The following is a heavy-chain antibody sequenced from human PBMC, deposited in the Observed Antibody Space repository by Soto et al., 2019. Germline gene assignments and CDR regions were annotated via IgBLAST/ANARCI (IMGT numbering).Heavy chain of an antibody. D-gene: IGHD6-13*01. CDR1: GFTFSSYW. CDR3: ARLGYSSSWYVLPFDYYYYGMDV. V-gene: IGHV3-7*05. J-gene: IGHJ6*02. Sequence: GGSLRLSCAASGFTFSSYWMSWVRQAPGKGLEWVANIKQDGSEKYYVDSVKGRFTISRDNAKNSLYLQMNSLRAEDTAVYYCARLGYSSSWYVLPFDYYYYGMDVWGQGTTVTVSS. CDR2: IKQDGSEK.